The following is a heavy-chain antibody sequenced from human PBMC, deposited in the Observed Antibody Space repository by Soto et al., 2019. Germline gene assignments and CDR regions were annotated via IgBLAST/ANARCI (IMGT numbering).Heavy chain of an antibody. CDR3: AKDERGYSYGFDY. Sequence: EVPLVESGGGLVQPGRSLRLSCAASGFTFDDYAMHWVRQAPGKGLEWVSGISWNSGSIGYADSVKGRFTISRDNTKNSLYLQMNSLRAEDTALYYCAKDERGYSYGFDYWGQGTLVTVSS. CDR2: ISWNSGSI. D-gene: IGHD5-18*01. J-gene: IGHJ4*02. V-gene: IGHV3-9*01. CDR1: GFTFDDYA.